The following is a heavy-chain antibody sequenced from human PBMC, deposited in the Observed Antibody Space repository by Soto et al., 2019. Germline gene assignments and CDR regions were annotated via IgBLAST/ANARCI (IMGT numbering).Heavy chain of an antibody. CDR2: ISYDGSNK. Sequence: GGSLRLSCAASGFTFSSYGMHWVRQAPGKVLEWVAVISYDGSNKYYADSVKGRFTISRDNSKNTLYLQMNSLRAEDTAVYYCAKEHDDIVATTPYYYYGMDVWGQGTTVTVSS. CDR3: AKEHDDIVATTPYYYYGMDV. D-gene: IGHD5-12*01. J-gene: IGHJ6*02. CDR1: GFTFSSYG. V-gene: IGHV3-30*18.